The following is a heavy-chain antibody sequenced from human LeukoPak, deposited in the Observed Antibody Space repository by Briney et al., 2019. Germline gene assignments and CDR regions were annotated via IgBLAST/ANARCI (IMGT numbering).Heavy chain of an antibody. Sequence: PSETLSLTCAVYGGSFSGYYWSWIRQPPGKGLEWIGEINHSGSTNYNPSLKSRVTISVDTSKNQFSLKLSSVTAADTAVYYCARDSSSFVDYWGQGTLVTVSS. D-gene: IGHD6-13*01. CDR1: GGSFSGYY. V-gene: IGHV4-34*01. CDR3: ARDSSSFVDY. CDR2: INHSGST. J-gene: IGHJ4*02.